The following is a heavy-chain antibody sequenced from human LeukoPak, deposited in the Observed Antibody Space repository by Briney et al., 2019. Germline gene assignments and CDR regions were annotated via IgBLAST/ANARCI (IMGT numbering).Heavy chain of an antibody. CDR1: GFTFSSYA. J-gene: IGHJ6*02. Sequence: GGSLRLSCAASGFTFSSYAMHWVRQAPGKGLEWVAVISYDGSNKYYADSVKGRFTISRDNAKNSLYLQMNSLRDEDTAVYYCARGEYSYGYGYYYGMDVWGQGTTVTVSS. D-gene: IGHD5-18*01. CDR2: ISYDGSNK. CDR3: ARGEYSYGYGYYYGMDV. V-gene: IGHV3-30*04.